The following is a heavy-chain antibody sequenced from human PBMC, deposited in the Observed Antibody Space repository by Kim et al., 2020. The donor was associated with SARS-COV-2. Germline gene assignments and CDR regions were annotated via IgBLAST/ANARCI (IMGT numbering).Heavy chain of an antibody. CDR3: AHRRSGPFRGVIMGWIDP. V-gene: IGHV2-5*02. Sequence: SGPTLVNPTQTLTLTCTFSGFSLSTSGVGVGWIRQPPGKALEWLALIYWDDDKRYSPSLKSRLTITKDTSKNQVVLTMTNMDPVDTATYYCAHRRSGPFRGVIMGWIDPWGQGTLVTVSS. J-gene: IGHJ5*02. CDR2: IYWDDDK. D-gene: IGHD3-10*01. CDR1: GFSLSTSGVG.